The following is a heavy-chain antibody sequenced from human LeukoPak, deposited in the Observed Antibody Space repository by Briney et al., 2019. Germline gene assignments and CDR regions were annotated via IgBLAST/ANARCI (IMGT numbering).Heavy chain of an antibody. Sequence: LPGGSLRLSCAASGLTFSSNAMGWVRQAPGKGLEWLATIYGSGVSISYADSVKGRFTISRDNSNNTLYLQMNSLRAEDTAMYYCAKDLGWELPAEAYWGQGILVTVSS. J-gene: IGHJ4*02. CDR2: IYGSGVSI. V-gene: IGHV3-23*01. D-gene: IGHD1-26*01. CDR3: AKDLGWELPAEAY. CDR1: GLTFSSNA.